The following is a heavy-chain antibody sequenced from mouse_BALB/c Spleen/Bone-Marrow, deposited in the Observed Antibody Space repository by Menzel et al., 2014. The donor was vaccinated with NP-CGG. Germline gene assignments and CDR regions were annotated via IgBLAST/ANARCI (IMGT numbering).Heavy chain of an antibody. J-gene: IGHJ4*01. CDR1: GFDFSRYW. V-gene: IGHV4-2*02. CDR3: ARLAVWGAMDY. CDR2: INPGSSTI. D-gene: IGHD2-10*02. Sequence: EVQLQESGGGLVRPGGSLNLSCAASGFDFSRYWMSWARQAPGKGQEWIGEINPGSSTINYTPSLKDKFIISRDNAKNTLYLQMSKVRSEDTALYYCARLAVWGAMDYWGQGTSVTVSS.